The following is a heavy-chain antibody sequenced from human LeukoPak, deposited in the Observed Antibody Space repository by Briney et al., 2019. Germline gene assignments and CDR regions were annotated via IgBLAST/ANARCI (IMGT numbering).Heavy chain of an antibody. CDR3: ARQAGTTSIRTYFYY. V-gene: IGHV4-31*11. CDR1: RGSISSGGYY. J-gene: IGHJ4*02. CDR2: IYYSVST. Sequence: PSETLSPTSAVSRGSISSGGYYSSWSRHHPGKGLEWIGYIYYSVSTYYNPSLTSRVTISVDTSKNQFSLKLSSVTAADTAVYYCARQAGTTSIRTYFYYWGQGTLVTVSS. D-gene: IGHD1-1*01.